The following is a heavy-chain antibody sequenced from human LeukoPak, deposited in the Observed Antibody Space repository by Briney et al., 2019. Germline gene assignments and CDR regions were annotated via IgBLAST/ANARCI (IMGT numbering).Heavy chain of an antibody. CDR3: TTMRELEFEEYYFDS. D-gene: IGHD1-1*01. CDR2: IYPGDSDT. V-gene: IGHV5-51*01. J-gene: IGHJ4*02. Sequence: GESLKISCQGSGYSITTYWIGWVRQKPGKCLEWLGSIYPGDSDTTYNPSFQGQVTISVDKSISTAYLQWSSLRASDTAMYYCTTMRELEFEEYYFDSWGQGTLVTVSS. CDR1: GYSITTYW.